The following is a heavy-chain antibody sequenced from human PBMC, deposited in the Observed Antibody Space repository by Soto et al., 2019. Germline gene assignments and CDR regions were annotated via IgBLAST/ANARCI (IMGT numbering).Heavy chain of an antibody. CDR3: ARDGERDTGLNFYYYLHGMDA. Sequence: ASVKVSCKASGYTFTTYGISWVRQAPGQGLEWMGWISPYNGTTKYAEKFQGEMTMTTDTATSTAYMDLRSLRSDDTAVYYCARDGERDTGLNFYYYLHGMDAWGQGTRVTASS. D-gene: IGHD1-1*01. CDR2: ISPYNGTT. V-gene: IGHV1-18*04. J-gene: IGHJ6*02. CDR1: GYTFTTYG.